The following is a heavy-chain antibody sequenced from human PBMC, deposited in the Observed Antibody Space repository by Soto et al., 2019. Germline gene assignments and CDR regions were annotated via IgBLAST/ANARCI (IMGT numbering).Heavy chain of an antibody. CDR1: GFSFNNYA. Sequence: EVQLLESGGGLVQPGGSLRLSCAASGFSFNNYAMNWVRQAPGQGLEWVSTISDSGSTYYADSVKGRFTISRDNSKNTLYLQRKSLRAEDTAEYFCAKDVGGHYCTPTSCLYFFHSWGRGTLVTVSS. CDR3: AKDVGGHYCTPTSCLYFFHS. V-gene: IGHV3-23*01. D-gene: IGHD2-2*01. CDR2: ISDSGST. J-gene: IGHJ4*02.